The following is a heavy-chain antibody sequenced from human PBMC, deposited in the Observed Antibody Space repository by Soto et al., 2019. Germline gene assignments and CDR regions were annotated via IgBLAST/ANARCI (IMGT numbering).Heavy chain of an antibody. V-gene: IGHV4-59*08. D-gene: IGHD6-13*01. CDR1: GSSISSYY. CDR2: IYYSGST. J-gene: IGHJ6*02. Sequence: PSETLSLTCSVSGSSISSYYWSWIRQPPGKGLEWIGYIYYSGSTNYNPSLNSQVTISVDTSKNQFSLNVISVTAADTAVYYCRRSSRYSTDVWGQGTTVTVSS. CDR3: RRSSRYSTDV.